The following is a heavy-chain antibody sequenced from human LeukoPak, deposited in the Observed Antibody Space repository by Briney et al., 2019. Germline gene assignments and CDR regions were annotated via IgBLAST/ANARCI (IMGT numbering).Heavy chain of an antibody. V-gene: IGHV3-23*01. D-gene: IGHD3-22*01. J-gene: IGHJ4*02. CDR3: VKGIDTTGYYPFDY. CDR2: ISGSGGNT. Sequence: GGSLRLSCAASGLNLSTYAMSWVRQAPGKGLEWVSAISGSGGNTYYADSVRGRFTISRDNSKNTLYLQMNSLRAEDTAVYSCVKGIDTTGYYPFDYWGQGTLVTVSS. CDR1: GLNLSTYA.